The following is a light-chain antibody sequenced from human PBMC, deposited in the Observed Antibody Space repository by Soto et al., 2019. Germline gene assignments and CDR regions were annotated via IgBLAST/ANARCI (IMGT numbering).Light chain of an antibody. CDR2: EVS. Sequence: QSVLTQPPSASGSPGQSVTISCTGTSSDVGFYDYVSWYQLHPGKAPKFIIYEVSKRPSGVPDRFSGSRSGNTASLTVSGLQAEDEADYFCSSYAGNNNLVFGGGTKVTVL. CDR1: SSDVGFYDY. V-gene: IGLV2-8*01. J-gene: IGLJ2*01. CDR3: SSYAGNNNLV.